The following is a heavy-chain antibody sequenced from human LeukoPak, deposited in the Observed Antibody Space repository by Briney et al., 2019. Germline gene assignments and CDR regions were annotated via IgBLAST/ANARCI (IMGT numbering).Heavy chain of an antibody. CDR2: INPNNGGT. V-gene: IGHV1-2*02. D-gene: IGHD3-22*01. CDR1: GYTFTDYY. J-gene: IGHJ4*02. CDR3: ARDDNSDYSGPDY. Sequence: ASVKVSCKASGYTFTDYYMHWVRQAPGQGLEWMGWINPNNGGTNYAQKFQGRVTLARDTSISTAYMELSSLRSDDTAIYYCARDDNSDYSGPDYWGQGTLVTVSS.